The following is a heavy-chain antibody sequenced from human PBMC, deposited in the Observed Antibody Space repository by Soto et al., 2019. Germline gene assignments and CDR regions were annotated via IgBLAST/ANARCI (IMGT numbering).Heavy chain of an antibody. V-gene: IGHV3-30-3*01. CDR1: GFTFSTHA. D-gene: IGHD1-1*01. CDR3: VKDLSGAWTFDY. Sequence: QVQVVESGGGVVQPGRSLRLSCAASGFTFSTHAMHWVRQAPGKGLEWVAVITNGGNNQYYADSVKGRFTIPRDNSKNTLYLQMNGLRPEDTAVYYCVKDLSGAWTFDYWGQGPLVTVYS. CDR2: ITNGGNNQ. J-gene: IGHJ4*02.